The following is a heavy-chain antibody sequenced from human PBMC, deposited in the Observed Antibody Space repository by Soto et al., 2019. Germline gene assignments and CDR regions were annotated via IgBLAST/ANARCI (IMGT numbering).Heavy chain of an antibody. CDR3: ARAESEQWLVDDDFDI. CDR1: GFTFSSYG. CDR2: IWYDGSNK. D-gene: IGHD6-19*01. V-gene: IGHV3-33*01. Sequence: QVQLVEAGGGVVQPGRSLRLSCAASGFTFSSYGMHWVRQAPGKGLEWVAVIWYDGSNKYYADSVKGRFTISRDKSKNTLYLQMNSLRAEDTAVYYCARAESEQWLVDDDFDIWGQGTMVTVSS. J-gene: IGHJ3*02.